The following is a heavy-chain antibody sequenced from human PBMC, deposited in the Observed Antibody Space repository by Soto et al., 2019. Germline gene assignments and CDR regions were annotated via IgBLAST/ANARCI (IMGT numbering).Heavy chain of an antibody. D-gene: IGHD6-19*01. V-gene: IGHV3-30*04. J-gene: IGHJ4*02. CDR3: ARGAGIIVAGTSFEY. Sequence: QLVESGGGVAQPGRSLRLSCAASGFTFSSHSMHWVRQAPGKGLEWVAVIAFDGSYKYYADSVKGRFTISRDNSKNTLYLQMNSLRAEDTAVYYCARGAGIIVAGTSFEYWGQGTLVTVSS. CDR1: GFTFSSHS. CDR2: IAFDGSYK.